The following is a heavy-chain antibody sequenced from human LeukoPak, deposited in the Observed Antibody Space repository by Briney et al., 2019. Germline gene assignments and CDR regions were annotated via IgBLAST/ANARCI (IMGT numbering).Heavy chain of an antibody. CDR2: ISTSGGST. CDR1: GFTLTNYA. D-gene: IGHD1-26*01. V-gene: IGHV3-23*01. Sequence: GGSLRLSCAASGFTLTNYAVSCVREAPGKGREGVSAISTSGGSTYYADSVKGRFTISRDNSTNTVYLQMNSLRAEDTAVYYCAKDGGIVGAMDAFDIWGQGTMVTVSS. CDR3: AKDGGIVGAMDAFDI. J-gene: IGHJ3*02.